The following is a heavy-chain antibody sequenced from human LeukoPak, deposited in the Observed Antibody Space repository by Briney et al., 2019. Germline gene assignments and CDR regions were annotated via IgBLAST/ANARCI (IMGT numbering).Heavy chain of an antibody. CDR1: GYTFTSYD. CDR3: ARGGWQWLVGVTVMDFDY. V-gene: IGHV1-8*01. D-gene: IGHD6-19*01. CDR2: MNPNSGNT. J-gene: IGHJ4*02. Sequence: ASVKVSCKASGYTFTSYDINWVRQATGQGLEWMGWMNPNSGNTGYAQKFQGRVTMTRNASISTAYMELSSLRSEDTAVYYCARGGWQWLVGVTVMDFDYWGQGTLVTVSS.